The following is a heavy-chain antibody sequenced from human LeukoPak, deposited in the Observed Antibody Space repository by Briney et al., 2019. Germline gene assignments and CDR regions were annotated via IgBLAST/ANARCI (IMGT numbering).Heavy chain of an antibody. CDR3: AIVDNSGWGLLY. J-gene: IGHJ4*02. CDR2: INPADPTT. Sequence: SLQTCCASSGSTCNKYWSCCRRPTRGKLLWWRGIINPADPTTEYNPSFQGLVSISADNPISSVYLQWSGLEAADTAEYYCAIVDNSGWGLLYWGPGTQVTVSS. CDR1: GSTCNKYW. D-gene: IGHD5-12*01. V-gene: IGHV5-51*04.